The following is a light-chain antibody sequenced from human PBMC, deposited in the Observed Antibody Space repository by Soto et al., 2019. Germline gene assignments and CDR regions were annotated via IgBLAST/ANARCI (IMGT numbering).Light chain of an antibody. V-gene: IGKV1-12*02. J-gene: IGKJ1*01. Sequence: IQLTQSPSSVSASVGERVTITCRASQGFASQLAWYQQRPGKAPKLLIFAASSLQSGVPSRFSGSGSVTDFTLIISSLQPEDSAIYYCQQSVNFPSTFGQGTKVEIK. CDR3: QQSVNFPST. CDR1: QGFASQ. CDR2: AAS.